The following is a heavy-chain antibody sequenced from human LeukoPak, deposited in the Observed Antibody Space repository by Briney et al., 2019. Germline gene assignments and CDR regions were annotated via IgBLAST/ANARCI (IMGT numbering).Heavy chain of an antibody. CDR1: GFTVSSNY. Sequence: GGSLRLSCAASGFTVSSNYMSWVRQAPGKGLEWVSVIYSGGSTYYADSVKGRSTISRDNSKNTLYLQMNSLRAEDTAVYYCASLSLWFGEPTDYWGQGTLVTVSS. V-gene: IGHV3-53*01. D-gene: IGHD3-10*01. J-gene: IGHJ4*02. CDR2: IYSGGST. CDR3: ASLSLWFGEPTDY.